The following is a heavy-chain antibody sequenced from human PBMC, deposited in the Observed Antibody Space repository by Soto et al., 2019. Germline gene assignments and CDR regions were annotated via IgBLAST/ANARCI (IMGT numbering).Heavy chain of an antibody. D-gene: IGHD6-19*01. V-gene: IGHV3-74*01. CDR2: VNEHGTDS. CDR1: GFTFSDSW. J-gene: IGHJ4*02. Sequence: PGGSLRLSCVASGFTFSDSWMHWVRQAPGKGLVWVSRVNEHGTDSNYADSVKGRFTISRDNAKNTVYLQMNGLGAEDTAVYYCARVAVVTRGIDSWGQGTLATVSS. CDR3: ARVAVVTRGIDS.